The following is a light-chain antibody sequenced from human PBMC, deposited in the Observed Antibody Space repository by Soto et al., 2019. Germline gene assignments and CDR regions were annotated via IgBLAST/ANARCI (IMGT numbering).Light chain of an antibody. J-gene: IGKJ4*01. CDR1: QRISNY. Sequence: DIQMTQSPSSLSASVGDRLPITCRARQRISNYLAWYQQIPGKVPKLLISAASTLQSGVPSRFSGSGSGTDFTLTISSLQPEDVATYYCQKYTNVPTFGGGTKVEIK. CDR2: AAS. V-gene: IGKV1-27*01. CDR3: QKYTNVPT.